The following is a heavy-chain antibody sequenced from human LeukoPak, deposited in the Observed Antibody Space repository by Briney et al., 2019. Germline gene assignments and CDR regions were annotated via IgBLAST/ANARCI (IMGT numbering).Heavy chain of an antibody. CDR3: ASRWVLTGEPY. V-gene: IGHV4-34*01. Sequence: SETLSLTCAVYGGSFSGYYWSWIRQPPGKGLEWIGEINHSGSTNYNPSLKSRVTISVDTSKNQFSLKLSSVTAADTAVYYCASRWVLTGEPYWGQGTLVTVSS. CDR1: GGSFSGYY. CDR2: INHSGST. D-gene: IGHD7-27*01. J-gene: IGHJ4*02.